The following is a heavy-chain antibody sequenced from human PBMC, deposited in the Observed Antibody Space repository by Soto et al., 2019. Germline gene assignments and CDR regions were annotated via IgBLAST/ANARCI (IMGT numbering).Heavy chain of an antibody. CDR2: MNPNNGNT. D-gene: IGHD2-2*01. Sequence: ASVKVSCKASGYTFTSYDINWVRQATGQGLEWMGWMNPNNGNTGYAQKFQGRVTMTRNTSISTAYMELSSLRFEDTAVYYCARVVGYCSSPSCYAFDIWGQGTMVTVSS. J-gene: IGHJ3*02. CDR3: ARVVGYCSSPSCYAFDI. V-gene: IGHV1-8*01. CDR1: GYTFTSYD.